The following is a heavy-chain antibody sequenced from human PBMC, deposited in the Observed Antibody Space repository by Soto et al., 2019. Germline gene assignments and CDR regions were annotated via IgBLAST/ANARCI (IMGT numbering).Heavy chain of an antibody. J-gene: IGHJ3*01. CDR1: GXILSNYT. CDR3: ARDRCSGGSCYRNYAFDL. CDR2: ISGSSTYI. Sequence: GSLRLSCAGSGXILSNYTMNWVRQAPAKGLELVSSISGSSTYIYYADSVKGRFTISRDNAKNPLYMQMNSLRVEDTDVYYCARDRCSGGSCYRNYAFDLWGRGTLVTVS. V-gene: IGHV3-21*06. D-gene: IGHD2-15*01.